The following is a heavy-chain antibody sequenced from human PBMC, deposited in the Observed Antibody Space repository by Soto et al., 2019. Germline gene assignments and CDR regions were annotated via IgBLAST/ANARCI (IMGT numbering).Heavy chain of an antibody. CDR2: IYPGDSDT. Sequence: EXLHISCKSSGYXFTSYWLVWVRQMTGKGLEWIGIIYPGDSDTRYSPSFQGKVTISAEKSISTAYLQWSRMKPSDTAMYYCARQGQQLVGVYWGQGTLGTVS. V-gene: IGHV5-51*01. J-gene: IGHJ4*02. D-gene: IGHD6-13*01. CDR3: ARQGQQLVGVY. CDR1: GYXFTSYW.